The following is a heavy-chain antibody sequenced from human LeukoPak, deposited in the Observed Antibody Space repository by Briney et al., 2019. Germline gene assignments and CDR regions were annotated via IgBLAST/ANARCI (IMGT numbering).Heavy chain of an antibody. CDR1: GGSISSSSYY. Sequence: SETLSLTCTVSGGSISSSSYYWGWIRQPPGKGLEWIGSIYYSGSTYYNPSLKSRVTISVDTSKNQFSLRLSSVTAADTAVYYCARQMSTVTADYWGQGTLVTVSS. CDR2: IYYSGST. D-gene: IGHD4-17*01. V-gene: IGHV4-39*01. J-gene: IGHJ4*02. CDR3: ARQMSTVTADY.